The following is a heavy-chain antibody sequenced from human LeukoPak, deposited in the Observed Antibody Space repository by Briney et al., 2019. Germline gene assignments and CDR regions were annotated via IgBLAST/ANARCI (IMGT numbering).Heavy chain of an antibody. V-gene: IGHV3-9*01. J-gene: IGHJ4*02. D-gene: IGHD2-15*01. CDR3: AKDRYCTSSSCPIDY. CDR2: ISSNSDDI. Sequence: GGCLRLSCVGSGFTFDEYAMHWVRQPPGKGLEWVSGISSNSDDIGYADSVKGRFTISRDSAKKSLYLQMNSLRAEDTALYYCAKDRYCTSSSCPIDYWGRGTLVTVSS. CDR1: GFTFDEYA.